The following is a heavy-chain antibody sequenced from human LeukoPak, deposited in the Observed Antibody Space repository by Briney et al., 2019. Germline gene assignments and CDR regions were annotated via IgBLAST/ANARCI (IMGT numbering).Heavy chain of an antibody. CDR3: AKAYGSGSNGVYHFDY. D-gene: IGHD3-10*01. J-gene: IGHJ4*02. CDR1: GFTFSNAW. V-gene: IGHV3-23*01. Sequence: GGSLRLSCAASGFTFSNAWMSWVRQAPGKGLEWVSAISGSGGSTYYADSVKGRFTISRDNSKNTLYLQMNSLRAEDTAVYYCAKAYGSGSNGVYHFDYWGQGTLVTVSS. CDR2: ISGSGGST.